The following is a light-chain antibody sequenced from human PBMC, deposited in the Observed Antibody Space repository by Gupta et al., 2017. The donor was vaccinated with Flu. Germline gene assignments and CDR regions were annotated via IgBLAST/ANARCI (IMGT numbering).Light chain of an antibody. CDR2: NNN. V-gene: IGLV1-44*01. CDR3: AAWDETLKGV. CDR1: SPNIGNKG. Sequence: QRVTTACSGSSPNIGNKGFNCYQQHPGTAPKLIVYNNNQRPSGVPARFSGSKSGTSASLAISGRKSEDEADYYCAAWDETLKGVFGGGTRLTVL. J-gene: IGLJ3*02.